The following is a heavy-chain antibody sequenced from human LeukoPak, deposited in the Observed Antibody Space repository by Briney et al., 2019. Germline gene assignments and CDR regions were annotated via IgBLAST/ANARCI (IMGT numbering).Heavy chain of an antibody. Sequence: ASVKVSFTASGYTFDNYAINWVRQAPGQGLEWMGWINTNTGNPTNAQGFTGRFVFSSDTSVRTAYLQISSLKTEDTAVYYCARSNNDGDYLGVGFDYWGQGALVTVSS. CDR1: GYTFDNYA. D-gene: IGHD4-17*01. V-gene: IGHV7-4-1*02. CDR3: ARSNNDGDYLGVGFDY. J-gene: IGHJ4*02. CDR2: INTNTGNP.